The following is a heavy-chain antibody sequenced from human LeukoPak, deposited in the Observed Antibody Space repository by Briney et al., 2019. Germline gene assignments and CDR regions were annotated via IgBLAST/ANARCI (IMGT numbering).Heavy chain of an antibody. CDR1: GFTFSSYS. Sequence: GGSLRLSCAASGFTFSSYSMNWVRQAPGKGLEWVSSISSSSSYIYYADSVKGRFTISRDNAKNSLYLQMNSLRAEDTAVYYCAKDSVGATVGYYFDYWGQGTLVTVPS. D-gene: IGHD1-26*01. CDR2: ISSSSSYI. CDR3: AKDSVGATVGYYFDY. V-gene: IGHV3-21*01. J-gene: IGHJ4*02.